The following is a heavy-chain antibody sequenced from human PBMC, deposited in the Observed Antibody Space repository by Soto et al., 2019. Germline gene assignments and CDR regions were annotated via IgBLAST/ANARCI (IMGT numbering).Heavy chain of an antibody. J-gene: IGHJ5*02. CDR1: GNTFSNYY. D-gene: IGHD2-21*02. V-gene: IGHV1-46*03. CDR2: INPSGGHT. CDR3: ARGGHVVVVTAADTAVYYCARGRGYYRNWIDP. Sequence: ASVKVSCKASGNTFSNYYIHWVRQAPGQGLEWMGTINPSGGHTTYAQKFLGRVTMTRDTSTSTLYMELTSLRSEDTAVYYCARGGHVVVVTAADTAVYYCARGRGYYRNWIDPWGQGTLVTVSS.